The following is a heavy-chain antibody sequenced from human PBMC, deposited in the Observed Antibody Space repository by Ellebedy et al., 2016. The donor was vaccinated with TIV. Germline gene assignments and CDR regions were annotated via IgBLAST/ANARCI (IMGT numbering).Heavy chain of an antibody. D-gene: IGHD1-1*01. J-gene: IGHJ3*02. CDR2: IDSGGST. V-gene: IGHV3-66*01. CDR3: ARETFNDVDLKVWGVLDM. Sequence: GGSLRLFCAASGFTVSSNYMSWVRQAPGKGLQWVSLIDSGGSTYYADSVKGRYTISRDNSKKILYLQMNSLRTEDTAVYYCARETFNDVDLKVWGVLDMWGQGTMVTVSS. CDR1: GFTVSSNY.